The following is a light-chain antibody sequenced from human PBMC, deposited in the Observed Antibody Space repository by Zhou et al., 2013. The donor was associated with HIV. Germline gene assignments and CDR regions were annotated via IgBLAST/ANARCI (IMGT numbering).Light chain of an antibody. CDR1: QSVGSTF. J-gene: IGKJ2*01. CDR2: GAS. V-gene: IGKV3-20*01. Sequence: EIVLTQSPGTLSLSPGDRATLSCRASQSVGSTFLAWYQQRPGQAPRLLIYGASSRATGIPDRFSGSGSGTDFTLTISRLEPEDFAVYYCQQYGSSPPYTFGQGTKLEIK. CDR3: QQYGSSPPYT.